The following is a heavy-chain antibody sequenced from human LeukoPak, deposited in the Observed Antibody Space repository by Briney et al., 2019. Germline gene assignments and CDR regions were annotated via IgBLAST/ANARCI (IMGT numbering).Heavy chain of an antibody. CDR2: IFYSGST. CDR1: GGSVSSSNYY. Sequence: SETLSLTCTVSGGSVSSSNYYWGWIRQPPGKGLEWIGNIFYSGSTNYNPSLKSRVTISVDTSKNQFSLKLSSVTAADTAVYYCASGDEFLDAFDIWGQGTVVTVSA. CDR3: ASGDEFLDAFDI. D-gene: IGHD2-21*01. J-gene: IGHJ3*02. V-gene: IGHV4-39*01.